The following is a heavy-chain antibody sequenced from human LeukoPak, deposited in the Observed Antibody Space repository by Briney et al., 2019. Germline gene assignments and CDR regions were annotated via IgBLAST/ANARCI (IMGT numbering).Heavy chain of an antibody. V-gene: IGHV3-48*02. CDR2: IGSSSTTV. D-gene: IGHD3-10*01. CDR3: ARDYYRSGGYPFDY. CDR1: GFTFSTYN. J-gene: IGHJ4*02. Sequence: GGSLRLSCTTSGFTFSTYNMNWVRQAPGKGLEWLSYIGSSSTTVYYADSVKGRFTISRDNAKDSLYLQMNSLRDEDTAVYYCARDYYRSGGYPFDYWGQGTLVTVSS.